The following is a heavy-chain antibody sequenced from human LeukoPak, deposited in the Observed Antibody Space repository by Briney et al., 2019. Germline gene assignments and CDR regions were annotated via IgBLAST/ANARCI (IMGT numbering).Heavy chain of an antibody. Sequence: ASVKVSCKASGGTFSSYAISWVRQAPGRGLEWMGRIIPILDIANYAQKFQGRVTITAVKSTSTAYMELSSLRSEDTAVYYCASGVVVPAAIDHWFDPWGQGTLVTVSS. D-gene: IGHD2-2*02. CDR2: IIPILDIA. J-gene: IGHJ5*02. CDR1: GGTFSSYA. V-gene: IGHV1-69*04. CDR3: ASGVVVPAAIDHWFDP.